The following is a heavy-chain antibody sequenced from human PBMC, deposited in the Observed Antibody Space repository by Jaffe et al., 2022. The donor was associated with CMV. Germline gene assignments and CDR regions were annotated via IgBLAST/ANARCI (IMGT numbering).Heavy chain of an antibody. D-gene: IGHD3-22*01. CDR2: INHSGST. V-gene: IGHV4-34*01. CDR1: GGSFSGYY. CDR3: ARGIPNYYYDSSGYPDY. J-gene: IGHJ4*02. Sequence: QVQLQQWGAGLLKPSETLSLTCAVYGGSFSGYYWSWIRQPPGKGLEWIGEINHSGSTNYNPSLKSRVTISVDTSKNQFSLKLSSVTAADTAVYYCARGIPNYYYDSSGYPDYWGQGTLVTVSS.